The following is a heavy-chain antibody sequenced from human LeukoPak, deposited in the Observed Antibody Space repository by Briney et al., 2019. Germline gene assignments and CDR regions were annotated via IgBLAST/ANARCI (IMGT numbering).Heavy chain of an antibody. Sequence: GGSLRLSCAASGFTFSSYSMNWVRQAPGKGLEWVAFIRYDGSNKYYADSVKGRFTISRDNSKNTLYLQMNSLRAEDTAVYYCAKAQGGYSSGWFTPYYYYYMDVWGKGTTVTISS. CDR3: AKAQGGYSSGWFTPYYYYYMDV. D-gene: IGHD6-19*01. J-gene: IGHJ6*03. V-gene: IGHV3-30*02. CDR2: IRYDGSNK. CDR1: GFTFSSYS.